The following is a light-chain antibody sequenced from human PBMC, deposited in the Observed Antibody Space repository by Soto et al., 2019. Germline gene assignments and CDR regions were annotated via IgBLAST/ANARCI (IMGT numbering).Light chain of an antibody. J-gene: IGKJ2*03. CDR1: QNINYN. CDR2: GAS. Sequence: EIVMTQSPATLSVSPGERVTLSCRASQNINYNLAWYQQKPGQAPRLLIQGASTRATGIPVRFSGSGSGTHFTLTISSLHSEDLGVYYCQQYKDWYSFGQGTKLEIK. CDR3: QQYKDWYS. V-gene: IGKV3-15*01.